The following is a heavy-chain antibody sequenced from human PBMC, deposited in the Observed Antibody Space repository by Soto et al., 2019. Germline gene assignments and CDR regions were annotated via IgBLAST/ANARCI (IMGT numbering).Heavy chain of an antibody. J-gene: IGHJ4*02. V-gene: IGHV3-33*01. CDR1: GFTFSSYT. Sequence: WGSLRLSCAASGFTFSSYTIHWVRQAGGRGLEWLALIWFDGINKYCADSVKGRFTISRDNAKNTLYLQMNSLRAEDTAVYYCTRDLGYNYGHPFDYWGQGTLVTVSS. CDR2: IWFDGINK. D-gene: IGHD5-18*01. CDR3: TRDLGYNYGHPFDY.